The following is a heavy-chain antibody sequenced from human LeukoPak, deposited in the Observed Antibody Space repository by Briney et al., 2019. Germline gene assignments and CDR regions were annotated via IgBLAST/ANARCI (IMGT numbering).Heavy chain of an antibody. V-gene: IGHV4-31*03. D-gene: IGHD3-10*01. CDR1: GGSISSGGYY. CDR3: AKRLDTGRGLDY. J-gene: IGHJ4*02. Sequence: SQTLSLTCTVSGGSISSGGYYWSWIGQYPGTGLEWIGYTYYRESTYSNPSLKSRVTISLDTSKNQFSLKLSSVTAADTAVYYCAKRLDTGRGLDYWGQGTLVTVSS. CDR2: TYYREST.